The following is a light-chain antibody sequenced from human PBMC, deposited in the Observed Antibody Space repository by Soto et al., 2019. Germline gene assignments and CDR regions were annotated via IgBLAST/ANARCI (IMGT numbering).Light chain of an antibody. CDR2: EVS. CDR1: SSDVGGYNS. Sequence: QPVLTQPASVSGSPGQSITISCTGTSSDVGGYNSVSWYQQHPGKAPKFMIYEVSNRPSGVSNRFSGSKSGNTASLTISGLQAEDEADYYCTSYTSSSTVVFGGGTKLTVL. CDR3: TSYTSSSTVV. J-gene: IGLJ2*01. V-gene: IGLV2-14*01.